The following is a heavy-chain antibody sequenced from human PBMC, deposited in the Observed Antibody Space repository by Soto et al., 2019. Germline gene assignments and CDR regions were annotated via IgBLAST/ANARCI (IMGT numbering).Heavy chain of an antibody. D-gene: IGHD6-13*01. Sequence: GGSLSLSRSASGFTFSSYAMHWVRPAPGKGLEYVSAISSNGGSTYYADSVKGRFTISRDNSKNTLYLQMSSLRAEDTAVYYCVEDLRGVAAAGASFDPWGQGTLVTVSS. CDR1: GFTFSSYA. V-gene: IGHV3-64D*06. CDR3: VEDLRGVAAAGASFDP. CDR2: ISSNGGST. J-gene: IGHJ5*02.